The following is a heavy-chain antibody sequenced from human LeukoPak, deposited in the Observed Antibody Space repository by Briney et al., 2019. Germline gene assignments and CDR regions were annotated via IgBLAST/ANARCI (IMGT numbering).Heavy chain of an antibody. CDR2: ISAYNGNT. V-gene: IGHV1-18*01. CDR1: GYTFTSYG. Sequence: ASVKVSCKASGYTFTSYGISWVRQAPGQGLEWMGWISAYNGNTNYAQKLQGRVTMTTDTSTSTAYMELRSLRSDDTAVYYCARMYSRDAYYYYGMDVWGQGTTVTVSS. J-gene: IGHJ6*02. D-gene: IGHD1-26*01. CDR3: ARMYSRDAYYYYGMDV.